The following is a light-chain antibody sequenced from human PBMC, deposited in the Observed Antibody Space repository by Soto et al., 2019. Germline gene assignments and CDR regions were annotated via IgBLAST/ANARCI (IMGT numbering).Light chain of an antibody. CDR2: GNS. CDR1: SSNIGADYD. CDR3: QSYDSRLGAVV. Sequence: QSVLTQPPSVSGAPGQRVTISCTGSSSNIGADYDVHWYQQLPGTAPKLLIYGNSNRPSGVPDRFSGSKSGTSASLAITGLEAEDEAYYCCQSYDSRLGAVVFGGGTKLTVL. J-gene: IGLJ3*02. V-gene: IGLV1-40*01.